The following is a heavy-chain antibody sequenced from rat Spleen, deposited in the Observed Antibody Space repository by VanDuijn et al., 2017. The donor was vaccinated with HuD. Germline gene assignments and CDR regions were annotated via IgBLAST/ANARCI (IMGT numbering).Heavy chain of an antibody. CDR2: IVFDSSGV. J-gene: IGHJ2*01. V-gene: IGHV5S10*01. CDR1: GFTFSDYA. D-gene: IGHD1-9*01. CDR3: VTTYFGYGYFDN. Sequence: EVQLVESGGGLVQPGNSLKLSCAASGFTFSDYAMAWVRQSPEKGLEWVATIVFDSSGVYYRNSVKGRFTLSRDNTRNTLYLQMDGLKSEDTATYYCVTTYFGYGYFDNWGQGVLVTVSS.